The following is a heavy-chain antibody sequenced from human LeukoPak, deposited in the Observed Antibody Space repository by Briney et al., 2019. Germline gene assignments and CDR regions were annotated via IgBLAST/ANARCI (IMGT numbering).Heavy chain of an antibody. J-gene: IGHJ5*02. CDR1: GYTFTSYG. CDR3: ARGPLYYYDSSGYYSPFDP. Sequence: GASVKVSCKASGYTFTSYGISWVRQAPGQGLEWMGWISAYNGNTNYAQKLQGRVTMTTDTSTSTAYMELRSLRSDDTAVYYCARGPLYYYDSSGYYSPFDPWGQGTLVTVSS. D-gene: IGHD3-22*01. V-gene: IGHV1-18*01. CDR2: ISAYNGNT.